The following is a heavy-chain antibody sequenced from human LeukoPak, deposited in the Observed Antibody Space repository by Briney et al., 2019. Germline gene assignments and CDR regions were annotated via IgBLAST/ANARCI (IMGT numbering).Heavy chain of an antibody. CDR2: INPATGMNPNSGVT. Sequence: ASVKVSCKASVYRFTDFKIHCVRQAPGQSIEWMGWINPATGMNPNSGVTYYAKKFRGSVTMTTHTSISTISLDMKSLTIDGTAVYFCDRVKKILPECEIWGEGTLLTVSS. V-gene: IGHV1-2*02. CDR3: DRVKKILPECEI. CDR1: VYRFTDFK. D-gene: IGHD2-21*01. J-gene: IGHJ4*02.